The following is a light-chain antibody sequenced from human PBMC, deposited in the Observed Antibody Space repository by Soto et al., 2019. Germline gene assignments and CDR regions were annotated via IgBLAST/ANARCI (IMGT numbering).Light chain of an antibody. CDR1: SSNIGAGYD. CDR2: GNT. V-gene: IGLV1-40*01. Sequence: QPLLTQPPSVSGAPGQRVTISCTGSSSNIGAGYDVHWYQQLPGTAPKLLIYGNTNRPSGVPDRFSGSKSGTSASLAITGLQAEDEADYYCQSYDSSLSGVVFGGGTKVTVL. J-gene: IGLJ2*01. CDR3: QSYDSSLSGVV.